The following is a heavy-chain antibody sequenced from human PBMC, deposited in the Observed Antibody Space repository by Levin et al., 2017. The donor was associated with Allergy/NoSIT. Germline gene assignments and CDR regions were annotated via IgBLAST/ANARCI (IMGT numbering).Heavy chain of an antibody. V-gene: IGHV3-7*01. J-gene: IGHJ5*02. CDR1: GFTFSSYW. CDR3: ARDPRISVRALNWFDP. D-gene: IGHD6-6*01. Sequence: PGGSLRLSCEASGFTFSSYWMNWVRQAPGKGLEWVANINQDGSEKYYVDSVKGRFTISRDNEKNSLYLQMNSLRGEDTAVYYCARDPRISVRALNWFDPWGQGTLVTVSS. CDR2: INQDGSEK.